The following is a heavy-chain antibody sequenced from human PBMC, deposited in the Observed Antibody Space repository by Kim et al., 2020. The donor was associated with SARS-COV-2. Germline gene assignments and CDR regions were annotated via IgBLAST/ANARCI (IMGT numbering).Heavy chain of an antibody. CDR3: AKGGGPSGGYYYYGMDV. D-gene: IGHD2-15*01. V-gene: IGHV3-23*01. Sequence: GGSLRLSCAASGFTFSSYAMSWVRQAPGKGLEWVSAISGSGGSTYYADSVKGRFTISRDNSKNTLYLQMNSLRAEDTAVYYCAKGGGPSGGYYYYGMDVWGQGTTVAVSS. J-gene: IGHJ6*02. CDR1: GFTFSSYA. CDR2: ISGSGGST.